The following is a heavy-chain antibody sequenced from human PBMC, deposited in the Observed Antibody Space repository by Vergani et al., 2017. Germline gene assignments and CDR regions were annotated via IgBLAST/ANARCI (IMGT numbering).Heavy chain of an antibody. CDR1: GGTFSPYP. D-gene: IGHD3-22*01. CDR3: ARAGDSSGPLDY. J-gene: IGHJ4*02. CDR2: IIPIFGTA. Sequence: QVQLVQSGAEVKKPGSSVKVSSTASGGTFSPYPLRWVRQAPGQPRACFAWIIPIFGTANYAQKFQGRVTITADESTSTAYMELSSLRSEDTAVYYCARAGDSSGPLDYWGQGTLVTVSS. V-gene: IGHV1-69*13.